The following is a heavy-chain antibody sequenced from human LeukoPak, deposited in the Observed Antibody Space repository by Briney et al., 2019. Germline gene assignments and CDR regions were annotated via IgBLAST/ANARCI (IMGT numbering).Heavy chain of an antibody. CDR3: ARYSSSWYDAFDI. CDR1: GGSISSGSYY. D-gene: IGHD6-13*01. Sequence: PSQTLSLTCTVSGGSISSGSYYWSWIRQPAGKGLEWIGRIYTSGSTNHNPSLKSRVTISVDTSKNQFSLKLSSVTATDTAVYYCARYSSSWYDAFDIWGQGTMVTVSS. CDR2: IYTSGST. V-gene: IGHV4-61*02. J-gene: IGHJ3*02.